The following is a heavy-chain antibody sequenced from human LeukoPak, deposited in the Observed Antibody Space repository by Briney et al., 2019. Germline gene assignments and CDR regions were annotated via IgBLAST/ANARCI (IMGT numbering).Heavy chain of an antibody. V-gene: IGHV4-59*08. CDR1: GASISSYY. J-gene: IGHJ4*02. Sequence: SETLSLTCTVSGASISSYYWSWIRQPPGKGLEWIGYIYYSGSTNYNPSLKSRVTISVDTSKSQFSLRLSSVTAADTAIYYCATSCGNSYGCYFDYWAQGPLVTVSS. CDR2: IYYSGST. CDR3: ATSCGNSYGCYFDY. D-gene: IGHD5-18*01.